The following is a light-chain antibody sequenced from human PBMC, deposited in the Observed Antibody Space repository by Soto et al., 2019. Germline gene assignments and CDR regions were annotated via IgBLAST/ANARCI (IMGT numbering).Light chain of an antibody. CDR1: SSDVGAYNF. CDR3: CSYAGSNTFDV. Sequence: QSALTQPHSVSGSPGESVTISCTGTSSDVGAYNFVSWYQQHPGKAPRLLIYAVRMRPAVVPDRFSGSKSGNTASLTISGLQVEDEADYYCCSYAGSNTFDVFGTGTKVTVL. CDR2: AVR. J-gene: IGLJ1*01. V-gene: IGLV2-11*01.